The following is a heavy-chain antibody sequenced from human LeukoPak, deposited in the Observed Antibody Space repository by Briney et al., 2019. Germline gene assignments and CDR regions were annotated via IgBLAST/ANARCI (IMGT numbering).Heavy chain of an antibody. CDR3: ASFYSSGWYPPSPGTPVDY. J-gene: IGHJ4*02. Sequence: PGGSLRLSCAASGFTFSSYSMNWVRQAPGKGLEWVSSISSSSSYIYYADSVKGRFTISRDNAKNSLYLQMNSLRAEDTAVYYCASFYSSGWYPPSPGTPVDYWGQGTLVTVSS. V-gene: IGHV3-21*01. CDR1: GFTFSSYS. D-gene: IGHD6-19*01. CDR2: ISSSSSYI.